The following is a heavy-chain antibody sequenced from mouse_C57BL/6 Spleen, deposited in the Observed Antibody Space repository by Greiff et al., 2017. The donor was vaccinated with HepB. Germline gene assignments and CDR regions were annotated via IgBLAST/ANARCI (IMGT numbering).Heavy chain of an antibody. Sequence: QVQLQQPGAELVKPGASVKMSCKASGYTFTSYWITWVKQRPGQGLEWIGDIYPGSGSTNYNEKFKSKATLTVDTSSSTAYMQLSSLTSEDSAVYYCASPGYGSSYGAYWGQGTLVTVSA. CDR3: ASPGYGSSYGAY. CDR2: IYPGSGST. D-gene: IGHD1-1*01. J-gene: IGHJ3*01. CDR1: GYTFTSYW. V-gene: IGHV1-55*01.